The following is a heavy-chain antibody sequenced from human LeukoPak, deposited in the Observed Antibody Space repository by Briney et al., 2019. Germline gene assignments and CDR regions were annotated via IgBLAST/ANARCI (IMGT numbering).Heavy chain of an antibody. CDR1: GFTFSDYY. Sequence: PGGSLRLSCTASGFTFSDYYVSWIRQAPGEGLEWVSYISYTGETIYYADSVEGRFTFSRDNAKNSLYLQMNSLRAEDTAVYYCAQLLDDNPIRWYFALWGRGTLVTVSS. CDR2: ISYTGETI. J-gene: IGHJ2*01. V-gene: IGHV3-11*04. D-gene: IGHD1-14*01. CDR3: AQLLDDNPIRWYFAL.